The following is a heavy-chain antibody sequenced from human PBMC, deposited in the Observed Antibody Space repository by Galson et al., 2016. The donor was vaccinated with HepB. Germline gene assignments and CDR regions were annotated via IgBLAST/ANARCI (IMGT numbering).Heavy chain of an antibody. J-gene: IGHJ4*02. Sequence: SLRLSCAASGFTFSSYAMSRVRQAPGKGPEWVSAISGSGGNSYYADSVKGRFTISRDNTKNTLYLQMDSLRADDTAVYYCARIGEYGDHIVDRHFDYWGQGTQVTVSS. CDR1: GFTFSSYA. D-gene: IGHD2-15*01. CDR3: ARIGEYGDHIVDRHFDY. CDR2: ISGSGGNS. V-gene: IGHV3-23*01.